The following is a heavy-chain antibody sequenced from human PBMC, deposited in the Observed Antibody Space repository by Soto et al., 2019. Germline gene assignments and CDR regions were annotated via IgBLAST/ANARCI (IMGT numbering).Heavy chain of an antibody. V-gene: IGHV1-46*01. CDR3: ARDLGEEALDI. D-gene: IGHD2-21*01. Sequence: GASVKVSCKASGYTFTSYYIHWVRQAPGQGLEWMGIINPSGGSTSYAQKFQGRVTMTRDTSTSTVYMELSSLRSEDTAVYYCARDLGEEALDIWGQGTMVTVPS. CDR1: GYTFTSYY. CDR2: INPSGGST. J-gene: IGHJ3*02.